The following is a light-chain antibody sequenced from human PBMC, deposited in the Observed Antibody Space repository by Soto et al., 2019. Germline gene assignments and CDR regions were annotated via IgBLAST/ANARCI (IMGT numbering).Light chain of an antibody. J-gene: IGKJ5*01. V-gene: IGKV1-33*01. Sequence: IQITHSPSSLAASVEDRGPITCHASQDISNYLNWYQQKLGKAPKLLIYDASNLETGVPSRFSGSGSGTDFTFTISSLQPEDIATYYCQQYSHLITFGQGTRLEI. CDR2: DAS. CDR1: QDISNY. CDR3: QQYSHLIT.